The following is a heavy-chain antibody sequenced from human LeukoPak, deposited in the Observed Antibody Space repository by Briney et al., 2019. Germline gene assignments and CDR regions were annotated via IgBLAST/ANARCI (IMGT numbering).Heavy chain of an antibody. J-gene: IGHJ6*03. V-gene: IGHV3-23*01. CDR1: GFTFSSYA. Sequence: GGSLRLSCAASGFTFSSYAMSWVRQAPGKGLEWVSAISGSGGSTYYADSVKGRFTISRDNSKNTLYLQMNSLRAEDTAVYYCAKANYGSGSPYYYYYYMDVWGKGTTVTVSS. CDR3: AKANYGSGSPYYYYYYMDV. CDR2: ISGSGGST. D-gene: IGHD3-10*01.